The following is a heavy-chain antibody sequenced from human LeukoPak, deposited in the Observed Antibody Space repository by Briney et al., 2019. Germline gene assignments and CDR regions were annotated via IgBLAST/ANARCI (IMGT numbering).Heavy chain of an antibody. CDR1: GFTFSTYA. CDR3: ARRAGAYSHPYDY. J-gene: IGHJ4*02. V-gene: IGHV3-23*01. CDR2: ISPSGDIT. Sequence: PGGSLRLSCAASGFTFSTYAMSWVRQAPGKGLEWVSGISPSGDITYYTDSVKGRFTISRDNPKNTLYLQMNSLRAEDTAVYYCARRAGAYSHPYDYWGQGTLVTVSS. D-gene: IGHD4/OR15-4a*01.